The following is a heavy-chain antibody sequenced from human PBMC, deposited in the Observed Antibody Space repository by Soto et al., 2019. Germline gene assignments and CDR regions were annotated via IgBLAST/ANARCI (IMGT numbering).Heavy chain of an antibody. CDR3: ARDLQQLVLYYYYGMDV. D-gene: IGHD6-13*01. V-gene: IGHV1-18*01. Sequence: ASVKVSCKASGYTFTSYGISWVRQAPGQGLEWVGWISAYNGNTNYAQKLQGRVTMTTDTSTSTAYMELRSLRSDDTAVYYCARDLQQLVLYYYYGMDVWGQGTTVTVSS. CDR2: ISAYNGNT. J-gene: IGHJ6*02. CDR1: GYTFTSYG.